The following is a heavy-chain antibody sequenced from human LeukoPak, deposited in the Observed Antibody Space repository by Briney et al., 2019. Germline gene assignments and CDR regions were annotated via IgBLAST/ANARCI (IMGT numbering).Heavy chain of an antibody. J-gene: IGHJ4*02. Sequence: GGSPRLSCAASGFSVSSNYMSWVRQAPGKGLEWVSVIYSGGSIYYADSVKGRFTSSRDSSKNTMYLQMNSLRAEDTAVYFCARDSHKGLWGQGTLVTASS. V-gene: IGHV3-66*01. CDR1: GFSVSSNY. CDR2: IYSGGSI. CDR3: ARDSHKGL.